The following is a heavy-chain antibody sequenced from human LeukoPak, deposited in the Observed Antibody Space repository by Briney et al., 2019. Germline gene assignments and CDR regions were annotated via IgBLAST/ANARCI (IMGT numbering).Heavy chain of an antibody. CDR2: IKQDGIEK. CDR3: ARDDYLGY. Sequence: GSLRLSCAASGFTFSGYWMAWVRQAPGRGLEWVAHIKQDGIEKNYVDPVKGRFTISRDNAKNSVYLQMDTLRAEDTAVYYCARDDYLGYWGQGTLVTVSS. V-gene: IGHV3-7*05. CDR1: GFTFSGYW. J-gene: IGHJ4*02. D-gene: IGHD3-16*01.